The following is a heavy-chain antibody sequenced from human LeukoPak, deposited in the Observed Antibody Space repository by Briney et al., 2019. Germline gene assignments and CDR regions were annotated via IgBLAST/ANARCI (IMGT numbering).Heavy chain of an antibody. CDR1: GGSINSYY. V-gene: IGHV4-4*07. D-gene: IGHD3-10*01. Sequence: PSETLSLTCTVSGGSINSYYWSWIRQPAGKGLEWIGRIYTSGSTTYNPSLKSRVTMSVDTSKNQFSLKLSSVTAADTAVYYCARDRARLLWFGEPLDSRGWFDPWGQGTLVTVSS. CDR3: ARDRARLLWFGEPLDSRGWFDP. CDR2: IYTSGST. J-gene: IGHJ5*02.